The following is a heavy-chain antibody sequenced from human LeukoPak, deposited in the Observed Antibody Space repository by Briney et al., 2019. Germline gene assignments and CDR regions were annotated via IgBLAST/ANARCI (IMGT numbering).Heavy chain of an antibody. Sequence: SETLSLTCTVSGGSISSSSYYWGWIRQPPGKGLEWIGSIYYSGSTHYNPFLKSRVTISVDTSKNQFSLKLSSVTAADTAVYYCAREGTHRRGIVVVPARFDYWGQGTLVTVSS. D-gene: IGHD2-2*01. CDR1: GGSISSSSYY. CDR2: IYYSGST. V-gene: IGHV4-39*07. J-gene: IGHJ4*02. CDR3: AREGTHRRGIVVVPARFDY.